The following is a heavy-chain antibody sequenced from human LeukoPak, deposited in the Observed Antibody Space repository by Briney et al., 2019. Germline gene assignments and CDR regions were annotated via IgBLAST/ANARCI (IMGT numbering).Heavy chain of an antibody. V-gene: IGHV4-4*07. J-gene: IGHJ5*02. CDR2: IYTSGST. Sequence: SETLSLTCTVSGGSISSYYWSWIRQPAGKGLEWIGRIYTSGSTNYNPSLKSRVTMSVDTSKNQFSLKLSSVTAADTAVYYCARDWRYCSSTSCYFPNWFDPWGQGTLVTVSS. D-gene: IGHD2-2*01. CDR1: GGSISSYY. CDR3: ARDWRYCSSTSCYFPNWFDP.